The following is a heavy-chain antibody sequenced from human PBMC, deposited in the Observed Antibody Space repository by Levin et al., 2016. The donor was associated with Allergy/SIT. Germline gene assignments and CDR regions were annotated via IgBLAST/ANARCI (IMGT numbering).Heavy chain of an antibody. D-gene: IGHD2-8*01. CDR2: ISSSDYFT. CDR3: ARGTNVDY. CDR1: GFTFSDYY. J-gene: IGHJ4*02. Sequence: GESLKISCAASGFTFSDYYMSWIRQAPGKGLEWISYISSSDYFTNYADSVKGRFTISRDNAKNSLYLQMNSLGAEDTAVYYCARGTNVDYWGQGTLVTVSS. V-gene: IGHV3-11*06.